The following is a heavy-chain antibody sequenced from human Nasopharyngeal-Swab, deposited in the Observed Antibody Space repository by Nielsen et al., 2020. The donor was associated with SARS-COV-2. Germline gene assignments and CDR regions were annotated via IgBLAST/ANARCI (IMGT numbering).Heavy chain of an antibody. CDR1: GFTFSSYG. D-gene: IGHD5-18*01. Sequence: GGSLRLSCAASGFTFSSYGMHWVRQAPGKGLEWVAFIRYDGSNKYYADSVKGRFTISRDNSKNTLYLQMNSLRAEDTAVYYCAKDSMDTAMVYDYYYYYMDVWGKGTTVTVSS. CDR2: IRYDGSNK. V-gene: IGHV3-30*02. J-gene: IGHJ6*03. CDR3: AKDSMDTAMVYDYYYYYMDV.